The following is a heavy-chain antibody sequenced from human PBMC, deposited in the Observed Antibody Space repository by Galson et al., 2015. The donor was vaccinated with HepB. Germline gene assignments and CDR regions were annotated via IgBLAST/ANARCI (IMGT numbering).Heavy chain of an antibody. CDR1: GFTFSSYS. V-gene: IGHV3-48*02. CDR2: ISSSSSTI. Sequence: SLRLSCAASGFTFSSYSMNWARQAPGKGLEWVSYISSSSSTIYYADSVKGRFTISRDNAKNSLYLQMNSLRDEDTAVYYCARDPHPYSGSYPINYYYYGMDVWGQGTTVTVSS. D-gene: IGHD1-26*01. CDR3: ARDPHPYSGSYPINYYYYGMDV. J-gene: IGHJ6*02.